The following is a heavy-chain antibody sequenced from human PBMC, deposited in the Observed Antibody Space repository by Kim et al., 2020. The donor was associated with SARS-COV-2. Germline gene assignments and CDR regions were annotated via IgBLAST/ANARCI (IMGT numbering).Heavy chain of an antibody. Sequence: GGSLRLSCAASGLTFSSYWMSWVRQAPGKGLEWVANIKQDGSEKYYVDSVKGRFTISRDNAKNSLYLQMNSLRAEDTAVYYCARDYSSSGVDYYYYYGMDVWGQGTTVTVSS. CDR2: IKQDGSEK. V-gene: IGHV3-7*03. J-gene: IGHJ6*02. CDR1: GLTFSSYW. D-gene: IGHD6-6*01. CDR3: ARDYSSSGVDYYYYYGMDV.